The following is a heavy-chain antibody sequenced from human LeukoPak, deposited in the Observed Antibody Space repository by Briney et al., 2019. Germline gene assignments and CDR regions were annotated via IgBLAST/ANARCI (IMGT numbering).Heavy chain of an antibody. Sequence: APVKVSCKASGYTFTGYYMHWVRQAPGQGLEWMGWINPNSGGTNYAQKFQGRVTMTRDTSISTAYMELSRLRSDDTAVYYCARVSPDYGDYAPLDYWGQGTLVTVSS. CDR1: GYTFTGYY. D-gene: IGHD4-17*01. J-gene: IGHJ4*02. V-gene: IGHV1-2*02. CDR3: ARVSPDYGDYAPLDY. CDR2: INPNSGGT.